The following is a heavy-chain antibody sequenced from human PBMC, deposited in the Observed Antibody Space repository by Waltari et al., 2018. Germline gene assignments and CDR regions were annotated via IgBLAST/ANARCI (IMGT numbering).Heavy chain of an antibody. CDR2: ISSSRSYI. CDR1: GFTFSSYS. J-gene: IGHJ3*02. V-gene: IGHV3-21*01. Sequence: EVQLVESGGGLVKPGGSLRLSCAASGFTFSSYSMNWVRQAPGKGLEWVSSISSSRSYIYYADSVNGRFTISRDNAKNSLYLQMNSLRSEDTAVYYCARDLTSGSPNYAFDIWGQGTMVTVSS. CDR3: ARDLTSGSPNYAFDI. D-gene: IGHD1-26*01.